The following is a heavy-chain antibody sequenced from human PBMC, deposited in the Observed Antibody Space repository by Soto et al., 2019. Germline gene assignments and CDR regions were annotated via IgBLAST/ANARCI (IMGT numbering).Heavy chain of an antibody. CDR1: GDSVRNQY. CDR2: IYRSGST. D-gene: IGHD3-16*01. Sequence: QVQMQESGPGLVKPSETLSLTCTVSGDSVRNQYWSWIRRPPGRGLECIGYIYRSGSTKYNPSLKSRLTISVATSKNQFSLKLSSVTAADTAVYYCARTLDYGHMDVWGKGTTVTVSS. V-gene: IGHV4-4*09. CDR3: ARTLDYGHMDV. J-gene: IGHJ6*03.